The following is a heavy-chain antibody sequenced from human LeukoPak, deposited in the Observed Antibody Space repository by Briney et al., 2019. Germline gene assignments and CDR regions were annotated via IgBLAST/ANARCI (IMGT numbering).Heavy chain of an antibody. CDR1: GGSISSYY. CDR2: IYYSGST. J-gene: IGHJ4*02. Sequence: SETLSLTCTVSGGSISSYYWSWIRQPPGKGLEWIGYIYYSGSTNYNPSLKSRVTISVDTSKNQFSLKPSSVTAADTAVYYCARELDFWSGYSYFDYWGQGTLVTVSS. V-gene: IGHV4-59*01. D-gene: IGHD3-3*01. CDR3: ARELDFWSGYSYFDY.